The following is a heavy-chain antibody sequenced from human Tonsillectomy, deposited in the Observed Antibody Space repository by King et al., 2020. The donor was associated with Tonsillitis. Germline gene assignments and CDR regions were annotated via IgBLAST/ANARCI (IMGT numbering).Heavy chain of an antibody. Sequence: QLQESGPGLVKPSETLSLTCTVSGGFISNSTYYWVWIRKPPGKGLEWIGSIYYSGDTYYNPSPKSRVTISVNTSKNQFSLKLSSVTAADTAVYYCARRFGVLLPYYYYYMDVWGEGTTVTVSS. D-gene: IGHD3-3*01. J-gene: IGHJ6*03. V-gene: IGHV4-39*01. CDR1: GGFISNSTYY. CDR2: IYYSGDT. CDR3: ARRFGVLLPYYYYYMDV.